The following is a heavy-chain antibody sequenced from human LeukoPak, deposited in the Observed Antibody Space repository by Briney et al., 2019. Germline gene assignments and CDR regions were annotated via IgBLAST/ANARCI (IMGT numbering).Heavy chain of an antibody. Sequence: PSQTLSLTCTVSGGSISSGGYYWNWIRQHPGKGLEWIGYIYYSGSTYYNPSLKSRVTISVDTSKNQFSLKLSSVTAADTAVYYCARQTLTRTPRDYDFWSGYYPYYYYGMDVWGQGTTVTVSS. CDR1: GGSISSGGYY. CDR3: ARQTLTRTPRDYDFWSGYYPYYYYGMDV. D-gene: IGHD3-3*01. V-gene: IGHV4-31*03. CDR2: IYYSGST. J-gene: IGHJ6*02.